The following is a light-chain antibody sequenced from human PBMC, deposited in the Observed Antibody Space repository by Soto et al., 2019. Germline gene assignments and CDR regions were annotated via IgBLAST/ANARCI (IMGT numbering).Light chain of an antibody. Sequence: DIQMTQSPSSLSASVGDRVTITCRASQSISNYLNWYQQKPGKAPKLLIYAASSLQSGVPLRFSGSGSGTDFTLTISSLQPEDFATFYCQQSYSAPRTFGQGTKVDI. CDR1: QSISNY. J-gene: IGKJ1*01. V-gene: IGKV1-39*01. CDR3: QQSYSAPRT. CDR2: AAS.